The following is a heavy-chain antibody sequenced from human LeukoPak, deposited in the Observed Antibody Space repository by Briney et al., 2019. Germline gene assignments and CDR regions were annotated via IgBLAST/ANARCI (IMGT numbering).Heavy chain of an antibody. CDR3: ARRYSSSWYVGFFDP. D-gene: IGHD6-13*01. V-gene: IGHV4-59*08. CDR1: GASLRNYS. J-gene: IGHJ5*02. Sequence: PSETLSLTCTVSGASLRNYSSSCIRQSPGKGLEWSVYIYYSGSTNYNPSLASRVAMSIDTSKHQFSLRLSAVTAAATAIYYCARRYSSSWYVGFFDPWGQGTLVTVSS. CDR2: IYYSGST.